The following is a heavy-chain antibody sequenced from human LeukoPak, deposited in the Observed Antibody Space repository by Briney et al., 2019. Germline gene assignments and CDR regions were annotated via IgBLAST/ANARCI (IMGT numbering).Heavy chain of an antibody. CDR1: GYTFTGYY. D-gene: IGHD2-21*02. CDR2: INPNSGGT. V-gene: IGHV1-2*02. CDR3: ARLEHIMVVTANPPSGY. Sequence: ASVKVPCKASGYTFTGYYMHWVRQAPGQGLEWMGWINPNSGGTNYAQKFQGRVTMTRDTSISTAYMELSRLRSDDTAVYYCARLEHIMVVTANPPSGYWGQGTLVTVSS. J-gene: IGHJ4*02.